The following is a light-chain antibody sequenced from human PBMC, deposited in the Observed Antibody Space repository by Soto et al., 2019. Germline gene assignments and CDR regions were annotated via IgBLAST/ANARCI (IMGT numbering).Light chain of an antibody. CDR2: DVS. CDR1: SSDVGGYNY. Sequence: QSALTQPASASGSPGQSITISCTGTSSDVGGYNYVSWYQQHPGKAPKLMIYDVSNRPSGVSNRFSGSKSGDTASLTISGLQAEDEADYYCSSYTSSSFYVFGTGTKLTVL. J-gene: IGLJ1*01. V-gene: IGLV2-14*01. CDR3: SSYTSSSFYV.